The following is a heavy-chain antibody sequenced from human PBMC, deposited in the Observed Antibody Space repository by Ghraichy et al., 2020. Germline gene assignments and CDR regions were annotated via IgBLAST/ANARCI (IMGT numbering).Heavy chain of an antibody. CDR1: GGSISSYY. V-gene: IGHV4-4*09. Sequence: SETLSLTCTVSGGSISSYYWSWIRQPPGKGLEWIGYIYTSGSTNYNPSLKSRVTISVDTSKNQFSLKLSSVTAADTAVYYCARAIEDVDYVWGSYRPPYFDYWGQGTLVTVSS. J-gene: IGHJ4*02. CDR3: ARAIEDVDYVWGSYRPPYFDY. CDR2: IYTSGST. D-gene: IGHD3-16*02.